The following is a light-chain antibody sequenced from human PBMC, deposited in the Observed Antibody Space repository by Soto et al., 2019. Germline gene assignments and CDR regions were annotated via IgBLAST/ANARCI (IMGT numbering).Light chain of an antibody. CDR1: QTVTSN. CDR3: QQYAVWPPQT. V-gene: IGKV3-15*01. Sequence: EIVMTQSPATLSVSPGERATLSCRASQTVTSNLAWYQQKPGQAPRLLIYGASTRATGIPARFSGSGSGTEFTLTITSLQSEDFAVYYCQQYAVWPPQTFGQGTKVEIK. J-gene: IGKJ1*01. CDR2: GAS.